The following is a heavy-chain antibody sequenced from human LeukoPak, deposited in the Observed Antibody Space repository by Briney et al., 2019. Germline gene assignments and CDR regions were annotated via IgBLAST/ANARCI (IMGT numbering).Heavy chain of an antibody. Sequence: GGSLRLSCTASGFILSAYAMTWVRQAPGTGLEWVSSITSDSTTSYGDSVKGRFTISRDNSKNTVYLQMDSLRAEDTAIFYCGRDPNGDYVGAFEFWSRGTMVTVSS. D-gene: IGHD2-21*02. V-gene: IGHV3-23*05. CDR1: GFILSAYA. CDR2: ITSDSTT. J-gene: IGHJ3*01. CDR3: GRDPNGDYVGAFEF.